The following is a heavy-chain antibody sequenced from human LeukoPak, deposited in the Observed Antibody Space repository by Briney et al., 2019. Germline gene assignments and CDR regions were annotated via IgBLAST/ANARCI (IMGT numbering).Heavy chain of an antibody. CDR3: PRGGIAAAQGRGSFNWFDP. D-gene: IGHD6-13*01. CDR1: GFNFCSYW. J-gene: IGHJ5*02. V-gene: IGHV3-74*01. Sequence: PGGSLRLSCAASGFNFCSYWMHWVRQAPGKGLVWVSRINSDGSSTSYADSVKGRFTISRDNAKNTLYLQMNSLRAEDTAVYYCPRGGIAAAQGRGSFNWFDPWGQGTLVTVSS. CDR2: INSDGSST.